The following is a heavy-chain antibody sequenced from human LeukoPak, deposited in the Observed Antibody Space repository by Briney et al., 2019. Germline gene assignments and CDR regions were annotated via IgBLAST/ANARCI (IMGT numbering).Heavy chain of an antibody. CDR3: ARYRYCGGYCYSGSFDY. Sequence: GGSLRLSCAASGFTLSSYSMNWVRQAPGKGLEWVSSISSSSSYIYYADSVKGRFTISRDNAKNSLYLQMNSLRAEDTAVYYCARYRYCGGYCYSGSFDYWGQGTLVTVSS. D-gene: IGHD2-21*01. CDR2: ISSSSSYI. J-gene: IGHJ4*02. CDR1: GFTLSSYS. V-gene: IGHV3-21*01.